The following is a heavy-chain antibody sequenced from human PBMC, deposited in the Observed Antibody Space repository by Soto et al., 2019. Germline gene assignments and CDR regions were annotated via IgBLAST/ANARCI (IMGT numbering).Heavy chain of an antibody. CDR2: IYYSGST. CDR1: GGSISSYY. D-gene: IGHD2-15*01. V-gene: IGHV4-59*01. J-gene: IGHJ4*02. Sequence: SETLSLTCTVSGGSISSYYWSWIRQPPGKGLEWIGYIYYSGSTNYNPSLKSRVTISVDTSKNQFSLKLSSVTAADTAVYYCARATLPGYCSGGSCHDYWGQGTLVTVSS. CDR3: ARATLPGYCSGGSCHDY.